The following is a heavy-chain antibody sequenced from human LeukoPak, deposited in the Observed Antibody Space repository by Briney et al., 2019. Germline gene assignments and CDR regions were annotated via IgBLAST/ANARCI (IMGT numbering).Heavy chain of an antibody. CDR1: GGTFSSYA. V-gene: IGHV1-69*04. Sequence: SVKVSCKASGGTFSSYAISWVRQAPGQGLERMGRIIPILGIANYAQKFQGRVTITADKSTSTAYMELSSLRSEDTAVYYCASRGIYYYGMDVWGQGTTVTVSS. CDR3: ASRGIYYYGMDV. J-gene: IGHJ6*02. CDR2: IIPILGIA.